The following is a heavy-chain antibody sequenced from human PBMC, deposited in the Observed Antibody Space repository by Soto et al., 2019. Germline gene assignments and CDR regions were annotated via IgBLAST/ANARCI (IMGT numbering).Heavy chain of an antibody. V-gene: IGHV1-18*04. Sequence: QVQLVQSGAEVKRPGASVKVSCKASGYTFTTYGINWVRQAPGLGLEWMGWISPYNGDTNYAQNFQGRVTLTTDTSTSTAYMELRSLTSDDSAVHYCARTPRAQMIVLEAATRFDYWGQGTLVTVSS. D-gene: IGHD2-15*01. CDR3: ARTPRAQMIVLEAATRFDY. CDR2: ISPYNGDT. J-gene: IGHJ4*02. CDR1: GYTFTTYG.